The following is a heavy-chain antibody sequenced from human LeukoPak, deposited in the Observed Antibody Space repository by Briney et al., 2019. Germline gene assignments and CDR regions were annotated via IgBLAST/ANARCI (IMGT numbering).Heavy chain of an antibody. D-gene: IGHD6-13*01. CDR1: GGTFSSYA. J-gene: IGHJ6*03. V-gene: IGHV1-69*05. CDR3: ARSGIAAAGPYYYYYMDV. CDR2: VIPIFGTA. Sequence: SVKVSCKASGGTFSSYAISWVRQAPGQGLEWMGRVIPIFGTANYAQKFQGRVTITTDESTSTAYMELSSLRSEDTAVYYCARSGIAAAGPYYYYYMDVWGKGTTVTVSS.